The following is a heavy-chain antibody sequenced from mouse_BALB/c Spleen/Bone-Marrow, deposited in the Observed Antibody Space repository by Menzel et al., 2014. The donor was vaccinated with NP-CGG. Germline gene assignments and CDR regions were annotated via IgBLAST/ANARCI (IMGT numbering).Heavy chain of an antibody. Sequence: DVQLVEPGGGPVQPGGSLKLSCAASGFDFSRCWMSWVRQAPGKGLEWIGEINPDSSTINYTPSLKDKFIISRDNAKXTLYLQMSKVRSEDTALYYCARLGYYGGFAYWGQGTLVTVSA. V-gene: IGHV4-1*02. CDR1: GFDFSRCW. CDR3: ARLGYYGGFAY. D-gene: IGHD2-3*01. J-gene: IGHJ3*01. CDR2: INPDSSTI.